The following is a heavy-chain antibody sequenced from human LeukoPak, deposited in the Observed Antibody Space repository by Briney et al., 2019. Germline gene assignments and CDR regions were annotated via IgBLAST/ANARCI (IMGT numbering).Heavy chain of an antibody. CDR2: INPSGDST. Sequence: ASVKVSCKASGCTFTSYYMHWVRQAPGQGLEWMGIINPSGDSTSYAQKFQGRVTMTRDTSTSTVYMELSSLRSEDTAVYYCARVSTDYYYGMDVWGQGTTVTVSS. V-gene: IGHV1-46*01. D-gene: IGHD2/OR15-2a*01. J-gene: IGHJ6*02. CDR3: ARVSTDYYYGMDV. CDR1: GCTFTSYY.